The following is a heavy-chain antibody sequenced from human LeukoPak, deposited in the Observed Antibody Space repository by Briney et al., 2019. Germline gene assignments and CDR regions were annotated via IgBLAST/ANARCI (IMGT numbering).Heavy chain of an antibody. V-gene: IGHV3-74*01. CDR3: VRDGGRGGDFDY. Sequence: GGSLRLSCAASGFSFNYYWIYWVRQAPGKGLVSFSRINGDASSVAYADSVKGRFTISRDNAKNTVYLQMNSLRAEDMAVYHCVRDGGRGGDFDYWGQGTLVTVSS. D-gene: IGHD2-21*01. J-gene: IGHJ4*02. CDR2: INGDASSV. CDR1: GFSFNYYW.